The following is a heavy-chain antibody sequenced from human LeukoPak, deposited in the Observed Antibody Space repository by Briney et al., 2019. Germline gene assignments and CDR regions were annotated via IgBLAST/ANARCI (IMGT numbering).Heavy chain of an antibody. CDR1: GGTFSSYA. CDR2: IIPILGIA. J-gene: IGHJ4*02. D-gene: IGHD2-2*01. CDR3: AMASTSCYCFDY. V-gene: IGHV1-69*04. Sequence: SVKVSCKASGGTFSSYAISWVRQAPGQGLEWMGRIIPILGIANYAQKFQGRVTITADKSTSTTYMELSSLRSEDTAVYYCAMASTSCYCFDYWGQGTLVTVSS.